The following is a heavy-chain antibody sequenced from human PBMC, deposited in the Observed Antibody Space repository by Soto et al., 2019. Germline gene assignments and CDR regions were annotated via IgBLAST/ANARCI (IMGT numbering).Heavy chain of an antibody. CDR1: GYAFSFG. J-gene: IGHJ4*02. CDR3: ATYYFGSGSYYRFDN. CDR2: ISASDGST. V-gene: IGHV1-18*01. D-gene: IGHD3-10*01. Sequence: ASVKVSCKASGYAFSFGLSWVRQPPGQGLEWMGWISASDGSTNSASKFRGRISMTTDTSTHTAYLDLLSLTSDDTAMYFCATYYFGSGSYYRFDNWGQGTRVTVSS.